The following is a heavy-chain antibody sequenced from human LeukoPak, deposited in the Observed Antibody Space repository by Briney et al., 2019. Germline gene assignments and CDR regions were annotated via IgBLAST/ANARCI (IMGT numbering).Heavy chain of an antibody. V-gene: IGHV4-59*08. CDR2: IYYSGST. CDR3: ARPPLNGSGYSSGWYWYFDL. CDR1: GGSISSHY. J-gene: IGHJ2*01. Sequence: PSETLSLTCTVSGGSISSHYWSWIRQPPGEGLEWIGYIYYSGSTNYNPSLKSRVTISVDTSKHQFSLQLSSVTAADTAVYYCARPPLNGSGYSSGWYWYFDLWGRGTLVTVSS. D-gene: IGHD6-19*01.